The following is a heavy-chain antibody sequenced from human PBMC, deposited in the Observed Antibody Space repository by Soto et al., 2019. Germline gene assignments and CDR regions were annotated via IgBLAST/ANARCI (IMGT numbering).Heavy chain of an antibody. Sequence: GGSLRLSCAASGFTFSNAWMNWVRQAPGKGLEWVGRIKSKTDGGTTDYAAPVKGRFTISRDDSKNTLYLQMNSLKTEDTAVYYCTTALTIFGVVPLYYSGMDVWGQGTTVTVSS. D-gene: IGHD3-3*01. V-gene: IGHV3-15*07. J-gene: IGHJ6*02. CDR1: GFTFSNAW. CDR2: IKSKTDGGTT. CDR3: TTALTIFGVVPLYYSGMDV.